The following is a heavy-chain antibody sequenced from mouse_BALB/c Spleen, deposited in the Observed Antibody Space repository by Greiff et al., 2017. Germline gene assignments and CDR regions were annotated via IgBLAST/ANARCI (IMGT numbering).Heavy chain of an antibody. CDR2: IYPGDGDT. J-gene: IGHJ4*01. CDR3: AREERYYAMDY. CDR1: GYTFTSYW. V-gene: IGHV1-87*01. Sequence: QVQLQQSGAELARPGASVKLSCKASGYTFTSYWMQWVKQRPGQGLEWIGAIYPGDGDTRYTQKFKGKATLTADKSSSTAYMQLSSLASEDSAVYYCAREERYYAMDYWGQGTSVTVSS.